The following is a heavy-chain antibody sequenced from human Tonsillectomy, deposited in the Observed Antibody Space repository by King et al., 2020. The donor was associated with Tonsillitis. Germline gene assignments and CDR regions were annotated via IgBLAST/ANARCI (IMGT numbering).Heavy chain of an antibody. CDR3: ATPGDSSSWYGMDV. Sequence: VQLVESGGGLVQPGGSLRLSCVASGFTFSGYSMNWVRQATGKGLEWVSYISSSSSTIKYADSVKGRFTISRDNAKNSMYLQMNSLRDEDTAAYYCATPGDSSSWYGMDVWGQGTTVTVSS. V-gene: IGHV3-48*02. CDR2: ISSSSSTI. CDR1: GFTFSGYS. J-gene: IGHJ6*02. D-gene: IGHD6-13*01.